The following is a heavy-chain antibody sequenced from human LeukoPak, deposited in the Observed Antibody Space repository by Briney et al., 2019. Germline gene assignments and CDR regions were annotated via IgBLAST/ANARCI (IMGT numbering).Heavy chain of an antibody. V-gene: IGHV3-30-3*01. CDR2: ISYDGSNK. J-gene: IGHJ4*02. CDR3: ARVPSPQLGYFDY. Sequence: GGSLRLSCAASGFTFSSYAMHWVRQAPGKGLEWVAVISYDGSNKYYADSVKGRFTISRDNSKYTLYLQMNSLRAEDTAVYYCARVPSPQLGYFDYWGQGTLVTVSS. CDR1: GFTFSSYA. D-gene: IGHD1-1*01.